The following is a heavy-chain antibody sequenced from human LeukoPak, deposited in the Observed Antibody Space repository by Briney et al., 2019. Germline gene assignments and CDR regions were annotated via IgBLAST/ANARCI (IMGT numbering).Heavy chain of an antibody. CDR1: GFTFSSYS. V-gene: IGHV3-21*01. J-gene: IGHJ3*02. CDR2: ISSSSSYI. D-gene: IGHD1-26*01. Sequence: GGSLRLSCAPSGFTFSSYSMNWVRQAPGKGLEWVSSISSSSSYIYYADSVKGRFTISRDNAKNSLYLQMNSLRAEDTAVYYCARDRSSGTLDDAFDIWGQGTMVTVSS. CDR3: ARDRSSGTLDDAFDI.